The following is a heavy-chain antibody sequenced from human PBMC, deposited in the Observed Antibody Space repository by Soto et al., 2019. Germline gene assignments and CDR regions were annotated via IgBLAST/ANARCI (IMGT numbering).Heavy chain of an antibody. V-gene: IGHV3-23*01. CDR3: AKGGTYHIGDFDS. Sequence: EVPLLESGGGLVQPGGSLRLSFAASGFTFNIYTMSWVRQAPGKGLEWVSGIGARGSDTYFPDSVKGRFTISRDNSMDMVYLQINSLRAEDTAVYFCAKGGTYHIGDFDSWGQGTLVTVSS. D-gene: IGHD5-12*01. CDR1: GFTFNIYT. J-gene: IGHJ4*02. CDR2: IGARGSDT.